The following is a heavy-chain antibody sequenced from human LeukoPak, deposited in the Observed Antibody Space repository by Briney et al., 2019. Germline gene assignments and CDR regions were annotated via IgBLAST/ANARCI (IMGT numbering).Heavy chain of an antibody. CDR1: GFTFSRNG. V-gene: IGHV3-23*01. J-gene: IGHJ4*02. Sequence: GGSLRLSCAASGFTFSRNGMTWVRQAPGKGLEWVSAISGSGGSTYYADSVKGRFTISRDNSKNTLYLQMNSLRAEDTAVHYCAKDRRAGSYDYWGQGTLVTVSS. D-gene: IGHD3-10*01. CDR3: AKDRRAGSYDY. CDR2: ISGSGGST.